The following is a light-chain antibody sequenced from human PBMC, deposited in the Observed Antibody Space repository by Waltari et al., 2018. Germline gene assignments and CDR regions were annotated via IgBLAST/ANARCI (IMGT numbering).Light chain of an antibody. CDR3: QQYNDWPLT. V-gene: IGKV3-15*01. CDR1: QSVSRD. CDR2: GAS. Sequence: EIVMTQSQATLPVSPGEGATLSCRASQSVSRDLAWYQQKPGQAPRRLISGASTRATDIPGRFTGSGSGTDFTLTITSLQSGDVAVYYCQQYNDWPLTFGGGTKVEIK. J-gene: IGKJ4*01.